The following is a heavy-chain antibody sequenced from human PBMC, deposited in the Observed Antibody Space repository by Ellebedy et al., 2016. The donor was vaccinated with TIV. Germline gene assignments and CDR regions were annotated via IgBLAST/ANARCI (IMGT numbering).Heavy chain of an antibody. V-gene: IGHV1-8*01. CDR2: MNPNSGNT. D-gene: IGHD5-24*01. J-gene: IGHJ4*02. Sequence: ASVKVSCKASGYTFTSYDINWVRQATGQGLERMGWMNPNSGNTGYAPKFQGRVTMTRNTSIATAYMELTSLTSEDTAVYYCARRQFYMSDYWGQGALVTVSS. CDR1: GYTFTSYD. CDR3: ARRQFYMSDY.